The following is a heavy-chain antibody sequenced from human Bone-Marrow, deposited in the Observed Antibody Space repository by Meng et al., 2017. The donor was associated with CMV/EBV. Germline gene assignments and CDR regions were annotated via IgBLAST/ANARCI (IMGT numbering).Heavy chain of an antibody. CDR2: IYYSGST. J-gene: IGHJ4*02. V-gene: IGHV4-39*07. D-gene: IGHD3-22*01. CDR1: GGSISSSSYY. CDR3: ARGMYYYDSSGYHPLYYFDY. Sequence: SETLSLTCTVSGGSISSSSYYWGWIRQPPGKGLEWIGSIYYSGSTYYNPSLKSRVTISVDTSKNQFSLKLSSVTAADTAVYYCARGMYYYDSSGYHPLYYFDYWGQGTLVTFYS.